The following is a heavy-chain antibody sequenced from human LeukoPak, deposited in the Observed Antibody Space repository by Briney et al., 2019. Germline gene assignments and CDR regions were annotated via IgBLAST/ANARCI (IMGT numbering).Heavy chain of an antibody. D-gene: IGHD3-9*01. J-gene: IGHJ6*02. Sequence: GGSLRLSCAASGFTFSDHYVRWIRQAPGKGMEWVSYISSSSSYTNYADSVKGRFTICRDNAKNSLYLQMNSLRAEDTAVYYCARGDILTGRRYYYYGMDVWGQGTTVTVSS. V-gene: IGHV3-11*05. CDR1: GFTFSDHY. CDR2: ISSSSSYT. CDR3: ARGDILTGRRYYYYGMDV.